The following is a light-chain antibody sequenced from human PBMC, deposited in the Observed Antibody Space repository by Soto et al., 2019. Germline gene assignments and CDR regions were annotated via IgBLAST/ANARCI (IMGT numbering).Light chain of an antibody. CDR2: DAS. J-gene: IGKJ4*01. CDR1: QSVSSY. Sequence: EIVLTQSPATLSLSPGERATLSCRASQSVSSYLAWYQQQPGQAPRLLIYDASNRATGIPARFSGSGSGTDFTLTISSLETEDFEVYFCQQRNKSPLTFGGGTKVEIK. CDR3: QQRNKSPLT. V-gene: IGKV3-11*01.